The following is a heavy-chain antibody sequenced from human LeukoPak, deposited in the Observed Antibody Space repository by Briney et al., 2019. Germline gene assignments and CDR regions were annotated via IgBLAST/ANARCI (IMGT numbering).Heavy chain of an antibody. CDR3: AKAQGSCGGDTCPYAVDV. CDR2: IRDSGSRT. V-gene: IGHV3-23*01. CDR1: GFSFSSYA. Sequence: PGGSLRLSCEASGFSFSSYAMSWVRQAPGKGLEWVSGIRDSGSRTYYADSVKGRFTISRDNSKNTLFLQMNSLRAEDTAVYYCAKAQGSCGGDTCPYAVDVWGQGTTVTVSS. J-gene: IGHJ6*02. D-gene: IGHD2-15*01.